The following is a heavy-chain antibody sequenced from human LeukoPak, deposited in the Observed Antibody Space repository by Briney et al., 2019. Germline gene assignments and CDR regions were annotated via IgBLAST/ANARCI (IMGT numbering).Heavy chain of an antibody. CDR1: GDSITSGDHY. Sequence: PSETLSLTCTVSGDSITSGDHYWTWIRQPPGKGLEWVAYMHYTGNTDYNSSLKSRLTISVDTSKNQFSLRLSFVTAADTAMYYCARHLSGSSWFDPWGQGTLVTVSS. CDR3: ARHLSGSSWFDP. V-gene: IGHV4-30-4*08. D-gene: IGHD1-26*01. CDR2: MHYTGNT. J-gene: IGHJ5*02.